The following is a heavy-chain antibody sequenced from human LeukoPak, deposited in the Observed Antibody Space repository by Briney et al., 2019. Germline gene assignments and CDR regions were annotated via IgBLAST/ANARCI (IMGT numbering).Heavy chain of an antibody. V-gene: IGHV3-21*01. CDR1: GFTFSSYR. CDR2: ISSSSSYI. Sequence: GGSLRLSCAASGFTFSSYRMNWVRQAPGKGLEWVSSISSSSSYIYYADSVKGRFTISRDNAKNSLYLQMNSLRAEDTAVYYCAREDLCSGGSCYYDYWGQGTLVTVSS. CDR3: AREDLCSGGSCYYDY. J-gene: IGHJ4*02. D-gene: IGHD2-15*01.